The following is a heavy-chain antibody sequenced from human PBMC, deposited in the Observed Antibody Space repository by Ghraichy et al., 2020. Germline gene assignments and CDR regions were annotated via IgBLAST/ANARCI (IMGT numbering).Heavy chain of an antibody. CDR2: IYYSGST. J-gene: IGHJ4*02. D-gene: IGHD3-3*01. V-gene: IGHV4-59*01. Sequence: SETLSLTCTVYGGSISSYYWSWIRQPPGKGLEWIGYIYYSGSTSYNPSLKSRVTISVDTSKNQFSLKLSSVTAADTAVYYCARAPGNAYYFYYFDQWGQGTLVTVSS. CDR1: GGSISSYY. CDR3: ARAPGNAYYFYYFDQ.